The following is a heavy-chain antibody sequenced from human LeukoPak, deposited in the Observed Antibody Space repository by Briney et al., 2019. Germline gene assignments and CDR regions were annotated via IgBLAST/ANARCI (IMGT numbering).Heavy chain of an antibody. CDR3: ARGLSGYDY. CDR1: GFTFSHYW. V-gene: IGHV3-7*01. D-gene: IGHD5-12*01. J-gene: IGHJ4*02. CDR2: IKQDGSEK. Sequence: GGSLRLSCAASGFTFSHYWMSWVRQAPGKGLEWVANIKQDGSEKYYGDSVKGRFTISRDNAKNSVYLQMNIVRAEDTAVYYCARGLSGYDYWGQGTLVTVSS.